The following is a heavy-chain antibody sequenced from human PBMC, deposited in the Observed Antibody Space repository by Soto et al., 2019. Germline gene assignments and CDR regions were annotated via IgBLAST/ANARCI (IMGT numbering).Heavy chain of an antibody. D-gene: IGHD3-10*01. V-gene: IGHV1-69*01. J-gene: IGHJ5*02. CDR1: GGTFSSYA. CDR2: IIPIFGTA. CDR3: ARGKTMVRGVPPIPQWFDP. Sequence: QVQLVQSGAEVKKPGASVKVSCKASGGTFSSYAISWVRQAPGQGLEWMGGIIPIFGTANYAQKFQGRVTITADESTSTAYMELTSLRSEDTAVYYCARGKTMVRGVPPIPQWFDPWGQGTLVTVSS.